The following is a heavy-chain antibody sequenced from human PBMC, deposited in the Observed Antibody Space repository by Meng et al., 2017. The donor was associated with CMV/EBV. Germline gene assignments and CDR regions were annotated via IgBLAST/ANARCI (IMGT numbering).Heavy chain of an antibody. CDR2: ISSSSSTI. CDR1: GFTFSSYS. CDR3: ARGGNYDFWSGAPYFDY. D-gene: IGHD3-3*01. Sequence: GESLKISCAASGFTFSSYSMNWVRQAPGKGLEWVSYISSSSSTIYYADSVKGRFTISRDNAKNSLYLQMNSLRDEDTAVYYCARGGNYDFWSGAPYFDYWGQGTLVTSPQ. J-gene: IGHJ4*02. V-gene: IGHV3-48*02.